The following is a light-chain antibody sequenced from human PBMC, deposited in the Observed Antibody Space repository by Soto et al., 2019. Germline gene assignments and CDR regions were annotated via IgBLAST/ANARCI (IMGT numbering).Light chain of an antibody. V-gene: IGLV2-14*01. CDR1: SSDVGGYDF. CDR2: EVT. CDR3: GSYSSTTTREV. Sequence: QSARAQPASVSVSPGQSITRSCTGASSDVGGYDFVSWYQHHPGTPPKLIIYEVTHRPSGVSHRFSGSKSASTASLTISGLQVEDEADYFCGSYSSTTTREVFGTGTKVTVL. J-gene: IGLJ1*01.